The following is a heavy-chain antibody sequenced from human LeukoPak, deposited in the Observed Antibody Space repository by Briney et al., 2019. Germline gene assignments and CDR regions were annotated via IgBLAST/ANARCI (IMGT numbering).Heavy chain of an antibody. V-gene: IGHV3-48*04. CDR1: GFTFSSYN. J-gene: IGHJ4*02. D-gene: IGHD5-24*01. CDR2: IISGSSTI. Sequence: QPGGSLRLSCAASGFTFSSYNMNWVRQAPGKGLEWVSYIISGSSTIYYADSVKGRFTISRDNAKNSLYLQMNSLRAEDTAIYYCTRVGYIDEGIDYWGQGTLVTVSS. CDR3: TRVGYIDEGIDY.